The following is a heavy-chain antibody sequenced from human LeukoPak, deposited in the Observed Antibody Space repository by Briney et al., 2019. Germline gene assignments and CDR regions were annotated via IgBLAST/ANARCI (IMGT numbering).Heavy chain of an antibody. D-gene: IGHD3-10*01. CDR2: MNPNSGNT. CDR1: GYTFTGYY. V-gene: IGHV1-8*03. J-gene: IGHJ4*02. CDR3: ARGYSSWWGSGSYRLDY. Sequence: ASVKVSCKASGYTFTGYYMHWVRQATGQGLEWMGWMNPNSGNTGYAQKFQGRVTITRNTSISTAYMELSSLRSEDTAVYYCARGYSSWWGSGSYRLDYWGQGTLVTVSS.